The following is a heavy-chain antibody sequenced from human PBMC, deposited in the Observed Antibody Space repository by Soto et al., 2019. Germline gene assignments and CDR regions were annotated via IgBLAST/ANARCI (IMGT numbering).Heavy chain of an antibody. D-gene: IGHD1-26*01. CDR3: AKGTTKYTGSPTPFGS. V-gene: IGHV3-23*01. Sequence: EVQLLESGGGLVQPGGSLRLSCAASGFTFDNYAMNWVRQAPGKGLEWVSAISTSGGITYYADSVKGRFTISRDNSKNTLYLQMNSLRAEDTVIYYCAKGTTKYTGSPTPFGSWGQGTQVTVSS. CDR1: GFTFDNYA. CDR2: ISTSGGIT. J-gene: IGHJ4*02.